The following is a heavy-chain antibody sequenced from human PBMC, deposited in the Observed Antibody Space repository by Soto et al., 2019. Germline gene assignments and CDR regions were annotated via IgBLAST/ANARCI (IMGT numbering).Heavy chain of an antibody. CDR3: AGHAIGVVVPAAIRN. V-gene: IGHV4-39*01. Sequence: SETLSLTCVVSGGSISSSSYYWDWIRQPPGKGLEWIGTIYYSGTSNYNPSLTGRVTISVDTSKNQFSLKLTSVTAADTAVYYCAGHAIGVVVPAAIRNWGQGSLVTVSS. CDR2: IYYSGTS. J-gene: IGHJ4*02. D-gene: IGHD2-15*01. CDR1: GGSISSSSYY.